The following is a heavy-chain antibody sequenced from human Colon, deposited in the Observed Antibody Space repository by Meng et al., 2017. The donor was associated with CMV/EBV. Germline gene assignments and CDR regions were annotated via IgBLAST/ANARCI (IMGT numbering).Heavy chain of an antibody. Sequence: GESLKISCAASGFTLSNYAMHWVRQAPGKGLEWVAFISYDGTKTYSADSVKGRITISRDNSKNTVYLEMNSLRAEDTAVYYCARGPYWSGDYPRRYYFDYWGQGTLVTVSS. CDR2: ISYDGTKT. J-gene: IGHJ4*02. V-gene: IGHV3-30*04. CDR3: ARGPYWSGDYPRRYYFDY. CDR1: GFTLSNYA. D-gene: IGHD3-3*01.